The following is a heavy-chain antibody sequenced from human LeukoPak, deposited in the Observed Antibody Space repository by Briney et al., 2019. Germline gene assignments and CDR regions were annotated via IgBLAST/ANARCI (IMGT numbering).Heavy chain of an antibody. Sequence: PSETLSLTCAVYGGSFSAYYWSWIRQPPGKGLEWIGEITYTGSTNYNPSLESRVTISVDRSKNQFSLKLSSVTAADTAVFYCARGRGYYDFWSGYYTSPRYFDYWGQGTLVTVSS. J-gene: IGHJ4*02. V-gene: IGHV4-34*01. CDR1: GGSFSAYY. D-gene: IGHD3-3*01. CDR3: ARGRGYYDFWSGYYTSPRYFDY. CDR2: ITYTGST.